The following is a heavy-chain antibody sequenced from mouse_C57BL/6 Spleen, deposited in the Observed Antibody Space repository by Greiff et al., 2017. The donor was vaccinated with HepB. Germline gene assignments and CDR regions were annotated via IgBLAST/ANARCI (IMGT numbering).Heavy chain of an antibody. V-gene: IGHV1-19*01. Sequence: EVKLMESGPVLVKPGASVKMSCKASGYTFTDYYMNWVKQSHGKSLEWIGVINPYNGGTSYNQKFKGKATLTVDKSSSTAYMELNSLTSEDSAVYYCARGEEGYYYGSSYDFDYWGQGTTLTVSS. J-gene: IGHJ2*01. CDR1: GYTFTDYY. CDR2: INPYNGGT. D-gene: IGHD1-1*01. CDR3: ARGEEGYYYGSSYDFDY.